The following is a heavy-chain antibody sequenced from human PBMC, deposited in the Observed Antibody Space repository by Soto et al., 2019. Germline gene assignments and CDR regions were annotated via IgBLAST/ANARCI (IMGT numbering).Heavy chain of an antibody. CDR3: ARGAGYYDSSGYYYRAFAI. V-gene: IGHV1-69*01. CDR1: GGTFSSYA. Sequence: QVQQVQSGAEVKKPGSSVKVSCKASGGTFSSYAISWVRQAPGQGLEWMGGIIPIFGTANYAQKLQGRVTITADESRSTAYMEVSSLRSEDTAVYYCARGAGYYDSSGYYYRAFAIWGQGTMVTVSS. CDR2: IIPIFGTA. D-gene: IGHD3-22*01. J-gene: IGHJ3*02.